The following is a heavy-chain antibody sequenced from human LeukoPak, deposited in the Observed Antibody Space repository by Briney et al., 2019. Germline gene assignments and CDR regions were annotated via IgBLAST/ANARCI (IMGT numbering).Heavy chain of an antibody. Sequence: PSETLSLTCTVSGGSISSSSYYWGWIRQPPGKGLEWIGSIYHSGSTNYNPSLKSRVTISVDTSKNQFSLKLSSVTAADTAVYYCARDIDIGGFDPWGQGTLVTVSS. CDR3: ARDIDIGGFDP. V-gene: IGHV4-39*07. CDR2: IYHSGST. J-gene: IGHJ5*02. D-gene: IGHD3-3*01. CDR1: GGSISSSSYY.